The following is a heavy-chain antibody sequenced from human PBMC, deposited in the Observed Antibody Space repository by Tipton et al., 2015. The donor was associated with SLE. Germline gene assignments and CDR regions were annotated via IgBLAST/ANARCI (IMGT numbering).Heavy chain of an antibody. Sequence: TLSLTCTVSGGSIRSNYWSWIRQSPGKGLEWIGHIYSSGNTKYSPSLQGRVTILVDTSKNQVSLKLSSVTAADTAVYYCARSQYDFLSGYFSTGPNYYYMDVWGKGTTVTVSS. CDR1: GGSIRSNY. V-gene: IGHV4-59*01. D-gene: IGHD3-3*01. J-gene: IGHJ6*03. CDR3: ARSQYDFLSGYFSTGPNYYYMDV. CDR2: IYSSGNT.